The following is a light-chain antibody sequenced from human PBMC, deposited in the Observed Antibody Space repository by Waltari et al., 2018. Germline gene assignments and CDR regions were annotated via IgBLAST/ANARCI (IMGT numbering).Light chain of an antibody. V-gene: IGKV3-20*01. CDR2: GTS. CDR3: QHYVRLPAT. Sequence: SCRASQGVGRALAWYQQKPGQAPRLLIYGTSNRATGIPDRFSGSGSGTDFSLTISRLEPEDVAVYFCQHYVRLPATFGQGTKVEIK. J-gene: IGKJ1*01. CDR1: QGVGRA.